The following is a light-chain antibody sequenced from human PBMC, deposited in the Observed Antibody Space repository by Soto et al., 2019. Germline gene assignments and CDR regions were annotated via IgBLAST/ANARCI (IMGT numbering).Light chain of an antibody. Sequence: QSVLTQPASVSGSPGQSITISCTGTSSDVGGFNYVSWYQQHPGRVPKLIIYDATDRPSGGSDRFSGAKSDNTAALTISGRQAEDDADYYCRAYTGDTLHVLFGGGTKLTVL. CDR3: RAYTGDTLHVL. CDR1: SSDVGGFNY. V-gene: IGLV2-14*01. J-gene: IGLJ2*01. CDR2: DAT.